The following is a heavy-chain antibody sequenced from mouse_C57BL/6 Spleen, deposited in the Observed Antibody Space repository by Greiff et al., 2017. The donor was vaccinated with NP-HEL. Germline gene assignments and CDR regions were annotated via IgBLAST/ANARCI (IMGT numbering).Heavy chain of an antibody. CDR2: INYDGSST. V-gene: IGHV5-16*01. CDR1: GFTFSVYY. CDR3: AREGTGIDY. D-gene: IGHD4-1*01. J-gene: IGHJ2*01. Sequence: EVKLVESEGGLVQPGSSMKLSCTASGFTFSVYYMAWVRQVPEKGLEWVANINYDGSSTYYLDSLKSRFIISRDNAKNILYLQMSSLKSEDTATYYCAREGTGIDYWGQGTTLTVSS.